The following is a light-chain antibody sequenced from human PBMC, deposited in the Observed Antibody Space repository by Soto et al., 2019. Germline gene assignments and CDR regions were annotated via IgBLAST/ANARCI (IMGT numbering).Light chain of an antibody. V-gene: IGLV1-40*01. CDR1: SSNIGAAYD. CDR2: GNS. CDR3: QSYDSSLSGHVV. Sequence: QSALTQPPSVSGAPGQRVTISCTGSSSNIGAAYDVHWYQHLPGTAPKLLIYGNSNRPSGVPDRFSGSKSGTSASLAITGLQAEDEADYYCQSYDSSLSGHVVFGGGTKLTVL. J-gene: IGLJ2*01.